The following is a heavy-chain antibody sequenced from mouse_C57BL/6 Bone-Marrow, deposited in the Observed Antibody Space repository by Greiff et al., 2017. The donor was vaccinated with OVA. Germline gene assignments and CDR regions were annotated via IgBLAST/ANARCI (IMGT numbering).Heavy chain of an antibody. Sequence: DVKLVESGGGLVKPGGSLKLSCAASGFTFSDYGMHWVRQAPEKGLEWVAYISSGSSTIYYADTVKGRFTISRDNAKNTLFLQMTSLRSEDTAMYYCARPSITTVVATRAMDYWGQGTSVTVSS. CDR1: GFTFSDYG. J-gene: IGHJ4*01. CDR3: ARPSITTVVATRAMDY. D-gene: IGHD1-1*01. V-gene: IGHV5-17*01. CDR2: ISSGSSTI.